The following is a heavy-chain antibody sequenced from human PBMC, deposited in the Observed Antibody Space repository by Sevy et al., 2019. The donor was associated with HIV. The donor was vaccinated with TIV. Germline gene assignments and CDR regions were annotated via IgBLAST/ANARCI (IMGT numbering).Heavy chain of an antibody. Sequence: GGSLRLSCAASGFTFSSHGMHWVRQAPGKGLEWVAVISYDGSNKYYADSVKGRFTISRDNSKNTLYLQMNSLRAEDTAVYYCAKDGQLWFGELSHYFDYWGQGTLVTVSS. J-gene: IGHJ4*02. CDR3: AKDGQLWFGELSHYFDY. D-gene: IGHD3-10*01. CDR2: ISYDGSNK. V-gene: IGHV3-30*18. CDR1: GFTFSSHG.